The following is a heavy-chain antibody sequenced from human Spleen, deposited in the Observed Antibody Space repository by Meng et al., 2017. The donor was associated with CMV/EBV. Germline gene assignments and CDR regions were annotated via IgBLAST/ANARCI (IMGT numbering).Heavy chain of an antibody. CDR3: ARGIVPTNYYYGMDV. CDR1: GFTFSSYS. V-gene: IGHV3-21*01. D-gene: IGHD2-2*01. Sequence: GRSLRLSCAASGFTFSSYSMNWVRQAPGKGLEWVSSISSSSSYIYYADSVKGRFTISRDNAKNSLYLQMNSLRAEDTAVYYCARGIVPTNYYYGMDVWGQGTTVTVSS. CDR2: ISSSSSYI. J-gene: IGHJ6*02.